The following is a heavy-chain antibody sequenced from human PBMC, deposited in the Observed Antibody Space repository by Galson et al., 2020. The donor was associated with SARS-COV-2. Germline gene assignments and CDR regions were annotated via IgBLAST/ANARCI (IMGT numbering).Heavy chain of an antibody. J-gene: IGHJ2*01. V-gene: IGHV3-23*01. Sequence: GESLKISCAFSGFTFSSYDMSWVCQAPGKGLEWVSAISVSTGGTSYADSVKGRFTISRDNSKNTLYLQMNSLRVEDTAIYYCPVPAAIGWYFDLWGRGTLVTVSS. CDR2: ISVSTGGT. CDR1: GFTFSSYD. D-gene: IGHD2-2*02. CDR3: PVPAAIGWYFDL.